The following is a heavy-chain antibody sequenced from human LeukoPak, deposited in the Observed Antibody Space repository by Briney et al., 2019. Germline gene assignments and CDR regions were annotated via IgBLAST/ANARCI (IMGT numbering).Heavy chain of an antibody. CDR2: ISSSSSYI. CDR1: GFTFSSYS. Sequence: GGSLRLSCAASGFTFSSYSMNWVRQAPGKGLEWVSFISSSSSYIYYADSVKGRFTISRDNAKNSLYLQMNSLRAEDTAVYYCARDLGYSGYDSGMDVWGQGTTVTVSS. D-gene: IGHD5-12*01. J-gene: IGHJ6*02. V-gene: IGHV3-21*01. CDR3: ARDLGYSGYDSGMDV.